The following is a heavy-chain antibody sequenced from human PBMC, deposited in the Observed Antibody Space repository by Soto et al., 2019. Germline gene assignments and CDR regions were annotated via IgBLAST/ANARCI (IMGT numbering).Heavy chain of an antibody. J-gene: IGHJ6*02. D-gene: IGHD4-4*01. CDR2: IYYSGST. V-gene: IGHV4-39*01. Sequence: SETLSLTCTVSGGSISSSSYYWGWIRQPPGKGLEWIGSIYYSGSTYYNPSLKSRVTISVDTSKNQFSLKLSSVTAADTAVYYCATITRNQYYYYGMDVWGQGTTVTVSS. CDR1: GGSISSSSYY. CDR3: ATITRNQYYYYGMDV.